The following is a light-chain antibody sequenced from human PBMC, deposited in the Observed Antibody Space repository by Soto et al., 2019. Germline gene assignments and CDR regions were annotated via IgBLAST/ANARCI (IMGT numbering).Light chain of an antibody. CDR2: GAS. CDR1: QSVSSN. CDR3: QQYNNWPPWT. J-gene: IGKJ1*01. Sequence: EIVMTQSPATLSVSPGERATISCRASQSVSSNLAWYQQKPGQAPRLLIYGASTRATGIPARFSGSGSGTEFTLTISGLQSEDFAVYYCQQYNNWPPWTFGQGTKVDIK. V-gene: IGKV3-15*01.